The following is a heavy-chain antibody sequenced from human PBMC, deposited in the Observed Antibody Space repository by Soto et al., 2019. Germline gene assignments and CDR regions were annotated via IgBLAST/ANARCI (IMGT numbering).Heavy chain of an antibody. CDR1: GGSISSSSYY. CDR2: IYYSGST. CDR3: ARHLSSGAGVYYFDY. V-gene: IGHV4-39*01. Sequence: PSETLSLTCTVSGGSISSSSYYWGWIRQPPGKGLEWIGSIYYSGSTYYNPSLRSRVTISVDTSKNQFSLKLSSVTAADTAVYYCARHLSSGAGVYYFDYWGQGTLVTVSS. J-gene: IGHJ4*02. D-gene: IGHD6-19*01.